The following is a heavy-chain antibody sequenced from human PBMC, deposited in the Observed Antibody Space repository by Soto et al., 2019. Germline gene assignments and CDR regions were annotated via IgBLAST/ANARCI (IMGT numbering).Heavy chain of an antibody. Sequence: PGGSLGLSCAASGFTFSSYAMAWVRQAPGKGLEYVSAISSNGGSTYYANSVKGRFTISRDNSKNTLYLQMGSLRAEDMAVYYCARGGGGYDLYYYYYMAVWVKGTTVTVSS. CDR2: ISSNGGST. CDR1: GFTFSSYA. J-gene: IGHJ6*03. D-gene: IGHD5-12*01. CDR3: ARGGGGYDLYYYYYMAV. V-gene: IGHV3-64*01.